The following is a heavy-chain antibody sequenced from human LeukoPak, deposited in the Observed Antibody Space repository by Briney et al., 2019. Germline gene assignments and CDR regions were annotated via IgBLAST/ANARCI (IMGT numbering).Heavy chain of an antibody. V-gene: IGHV4-59*01. CDR1: GGSMSSYY. J-gene: IGHJ4*02. Sequence: SETLSLTCSVSGGSMSSYYWSWIRQSPGKGLEWIGYIYHSGSTNYNPSLKSRVTISVDTSKNQFSLKLSSVTAADTAVYYCARGKYYYGSGSYHPGLPADYWGQGTLVTVSS. CDR2: IYHSGST. D-gene: IGHD3-10*01. CDR3: ARGKYYYGSGSYHPGLPADY.